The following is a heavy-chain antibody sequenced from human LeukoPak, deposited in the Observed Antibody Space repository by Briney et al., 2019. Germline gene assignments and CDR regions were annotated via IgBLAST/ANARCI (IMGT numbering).Heavy chain of an antibody. CDR1: GGSLSSYY. D-gene: IGHD5/OR15-5a*01. V-gene: IGHV4-59*01. CDR3: ARYSVGARSFDY. Sequence: SETLSLTCTVSGGSLSSYYWSWIRQPPGKGLEWIGYIYYSGSTNYNPSLKSRVTISVDTSKNQFSLKLSSVTAADTAVYYCARYSVGARSFDYWGQGTLVTVSS. J-gene: IGHJ4*02. CDR2: IYYSGST.